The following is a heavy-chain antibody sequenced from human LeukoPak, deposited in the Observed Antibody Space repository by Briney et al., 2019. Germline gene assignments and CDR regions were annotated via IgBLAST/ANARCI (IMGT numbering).Heavy chain of an antibody. CDR1: GFTFSNYI. J-gene: IGHJ4*02. D-gene: IGHD6-19*01. CDR2: SSTSSTYM. Sequence: PGGSLRLSCSASGFTFSNYILNWVRQAPGEGLEWVSSSSTSSTYMYYADSVKGRFTISRDNAKSSLYLQMNSLRAEDTAVYYCAREIAVAATSVDYWGQGTLVTVSS. V-gene: IGHV3-21*01. CDR3: AREIAVAATSVDY.